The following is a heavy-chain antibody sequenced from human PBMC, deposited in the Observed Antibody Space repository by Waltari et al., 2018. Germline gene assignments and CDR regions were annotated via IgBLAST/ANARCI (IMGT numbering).Heavy chain of an antibody. CDR1: GGSFSGYY. CDR3: ARGQWGRRGFDY. CDR2: INHSGST. Sequence: QVQLQQWGAGLLKPSETLSLTCAVYGGSFSGYYWSWIRQPPGKGLEWIGEINHSGSTNYNPSLKSRVTISVDTSKNQFSLKLSSVTAADTAVYYCARGQWGRRGFDYWGQGTLVTVSS. D-gene: IGHD6-19*01. V-gene: IGHV4-34*01. J-gene: IGHJ4*02.